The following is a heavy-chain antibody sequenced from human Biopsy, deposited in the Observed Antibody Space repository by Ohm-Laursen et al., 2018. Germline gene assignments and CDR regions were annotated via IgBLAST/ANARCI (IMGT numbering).Heavy chain of an antibody. Sequence: GTLSLTCPVSGDSINNYYWSWIRQPAGKGLEWIGRIYTSGSPNYNLSLESRVTMSVDTSKNQFSLILRSVTAADTAVYYCARGTGRYYVYGAFDIWGQGTVVTVSS. J-gene: IGHJ3*02. CDR3: ARGTGRYYVYGAFDI. CDR2: IYTSGSP. D-gene: IGHD1-26*01. V-gene: IGHV4-4*07. CDR1: GDSINNYY.